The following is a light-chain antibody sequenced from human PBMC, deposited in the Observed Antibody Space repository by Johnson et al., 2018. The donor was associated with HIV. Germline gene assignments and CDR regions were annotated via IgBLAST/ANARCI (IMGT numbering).Light chain of an antibody. J-gene: IGLJ1*01. CDR1: SFNIGINF. Sequence: QPVLTQPPSVSAAPGQRVTISCSGSSFNIGINFVSWYQQVPGTAPKLLICESNKRPSGIPDRFSDSQSGTSATLAITGLQTGDEADYYCGTWDTSLSARGVFGTGTKVTVL. CDR2: ESN. V-gene: IGLV1-51*02. CDR3: GTWDTSLSARGV.